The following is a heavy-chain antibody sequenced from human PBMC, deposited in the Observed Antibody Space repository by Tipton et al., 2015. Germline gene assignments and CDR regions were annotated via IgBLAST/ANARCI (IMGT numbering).Heavy chain of an antibody. V-gene: IGHV3-33*08. CDR2: IWYDGSNK. Sequence: SLRLSCAASGFTFSSYEMNWVRQAPGKGLEWVAVIWYDGSNKYYADSVKGRFTISRDNSKNALYLQMNSLRAEDTAVYYCARGGEWSVTSQIDYWGQGTLVPVSS. CDR3: ARGGEWSVTSQIDY. CDR1: GFTFSSYE. J-gene: IGHJ4*02. D-gene: IGHD4-17*01.